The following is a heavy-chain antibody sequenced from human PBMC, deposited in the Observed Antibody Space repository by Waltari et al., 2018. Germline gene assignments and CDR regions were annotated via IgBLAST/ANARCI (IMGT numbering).Heavy chain of an antibody. CDR3: ARGINVGMDV. D-gene: IGHD2-21*01. CDR2: IKQDGSAT. CDR1: GFIFSSYW. Sequence: EVQLVESGGGLVQRGGSLRLSCAASGFIFSSYWMTWVRQAPGKGLELVANIKQDGSATYYIDSVEGRFTVSRDNANKSLFLQMNSLRADDTAVYYCARGINVGMDVWGQGTTVTVSS. J-gene: IGHJ6*02. V-gene: IGHV3-7*01.